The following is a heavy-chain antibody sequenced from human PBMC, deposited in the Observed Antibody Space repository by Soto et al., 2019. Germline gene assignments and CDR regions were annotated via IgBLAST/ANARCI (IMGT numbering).Heavy chain of an antibody. V-gene: IGHV3-23*01. J-gene: IGHJ5*02. Sequence: GGSLRLSCAASGFTFSSYAMSWVRQAPGKGLEWVSAISGSGGSTYYADSVKGRFTISRDNSKNTLYLQMNSLRAEDTAVYYCANDLRYSYVVNWFDPWGQGTLVTVSS. CDR2: ISGSGGST. CDR1: GFTFSSYA. D-gene: IGHD5-18*01. CDR3: ANDLRYSYVVNWFDP.